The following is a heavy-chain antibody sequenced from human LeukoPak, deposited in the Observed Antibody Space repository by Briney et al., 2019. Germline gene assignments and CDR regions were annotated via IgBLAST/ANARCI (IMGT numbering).Heavy chain of an antibody. CDR1: GYTFTSYG. V-gene: IGHV1-18*01. Sequence: AASVKVSCKASGYTFTSYGISWVRQAPGQGLEWMGWISAHNGNTNYAQKLQGRVTMTTDTSTSTAYMELRSLRSDDTAVYYCARGIVVVISSYYYGMDVWGQGTTVTVSS. CDR2: ISAHNGNT. CDR3: ARGIVVVISSYYYGMDV. J-gene: IGHJ6*02. D-gene: IGHD3-22*01.